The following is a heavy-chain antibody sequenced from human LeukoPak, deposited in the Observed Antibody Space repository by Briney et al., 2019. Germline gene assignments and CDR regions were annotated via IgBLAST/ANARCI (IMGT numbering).Heavy chain of an antibody. D-gene: IGHD2-15*01. CDR1: GGSISSYY. CDR3: ARQIGYCSGGSCYLGWFDP. Sequence: SETLSLTCTVSGGSISSYYWSWIRQPPGKGLEWIGYIYYSGSTNYNPSLKSRVTISVDTSKNQFSLKLSSVTAADTAVYYCARQIGYCSGGSCYLGWFDPWGQGTLVTVSS. CDR2: IYYSGST. V-gene: IGHV4-59*12. J-gene: IGHJ5*02.